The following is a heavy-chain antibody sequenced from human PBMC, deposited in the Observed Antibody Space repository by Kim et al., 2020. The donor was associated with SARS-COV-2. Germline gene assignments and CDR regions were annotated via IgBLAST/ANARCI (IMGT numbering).Heavy chain of an antibody. Sequence: GGSLRLSCTASGFTFTDYYMAWIRQTPDKRLEWLSYISSSSSTVYYSKYVRGRFTVSRDNARNTVALQLNTLRVDDTALYYCARSSGFEITFEMWGQGTLVAVSS. J-gene: IGHJ3*02. V-gene: IGHV3-11*01. CDR1: GFTFTDYY. CDR2: ISSSSSTV. D-gene: IGHD1-26*01. CDR3: ARSSGFEITFEM.